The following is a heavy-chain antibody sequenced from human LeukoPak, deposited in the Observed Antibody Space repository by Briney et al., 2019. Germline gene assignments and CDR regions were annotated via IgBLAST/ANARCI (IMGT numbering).Heavy chain of an antibody. Sequence: GGSLRLSCAASGFSFKNYAMHWVRQAPGKGLEWVAVTSDSGSLQWYADSVKGRFTISRDNSKNTVHLQMSSLRVDDTATYYCAEGGEMGTLMGGRDFDYWGQGTLVTVSS. CDR1: GFSFKNYA. J-gene: IGHJ4*02. V-gene: IGHV3-30*03. CDR2: TSDSGSLQ. CDR3: AEGGEMGTLMGGRDFDY. D-gene: IGHD5-24*01.